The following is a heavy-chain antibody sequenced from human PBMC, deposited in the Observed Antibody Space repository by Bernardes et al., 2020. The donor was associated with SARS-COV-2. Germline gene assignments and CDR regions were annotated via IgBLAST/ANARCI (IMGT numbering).Heavy chain of an antibody. CDR1: GGSISSSSDY. V-gene: IGHV4-39*01. CDR3: ARRGYDLGNGMDV. CDR2: IYYSGST. D-gene: IGHD5-12*01. J-gene: IGHJ6*02. Sequence: SETLSLTCTVSGGSISSSSDYWGWIRQPPGKGLEWIGRIYYSGSTYYNPSLKSRVTISIDTSKNQFSLKLSSVTAADTAVYYCARRGYDLGNGMDVWGQGTTVTVSS.